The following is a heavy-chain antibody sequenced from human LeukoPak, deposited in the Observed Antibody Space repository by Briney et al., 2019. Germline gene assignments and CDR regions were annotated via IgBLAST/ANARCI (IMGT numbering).Heavy chain of an antibody. CDR1: GGSISSGGYY. D-gene: IGHD2-2*01. J-gene: IGHJ4*02. Sequence: SETLSLTCTVSGGSISSGGYYWSWIRQHPGKGLEWIGYIYYSGSTYYNPSLKSRVTISVDTSKNQFSLKLSSVTAADTAVYYCARVGDQYCSSTSCYLFDYWGQGTLVTVSS. CDR3: ARVGDQYCSSTSCYLFDY. V-gene: IGHV4-31*03. CDR2: IYYSGST.